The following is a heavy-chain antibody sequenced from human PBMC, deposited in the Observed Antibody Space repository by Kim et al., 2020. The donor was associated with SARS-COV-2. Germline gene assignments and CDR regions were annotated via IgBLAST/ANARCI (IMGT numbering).Heavy chain of an antibody. J-gene: IGHJ5*02. CDR3: ARASRGAYTFFRVINWLDT. Sequence: SETLSLTCTVSGGSISSGGYYWSWIRQHPGKGLEWIGCIYYSGSTYYNPSLKSRVTISVDTSKNQFSLKLSSVTAADTAVYYCARASRGAYTFFRVINWLDTWGQRTLLTVSS. CDR1: GGSISSGGYY. V-gene: IGHV4-31*03. D-gene: IGHD3-16*01. CDR2: IYYSGST.